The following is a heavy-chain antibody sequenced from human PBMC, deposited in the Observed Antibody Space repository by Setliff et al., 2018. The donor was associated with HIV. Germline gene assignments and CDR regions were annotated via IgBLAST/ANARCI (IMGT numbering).Heavy chain of an antibody. CDR3: ARGAGTTL. Sequence: PSETLSLTCTVYGGSFSGYYWSWIRQPPGMGLEWIGEINQSENTNYNPSLKGRVTISADPSKNQFSLKLSSVTAADTAVYYCARGAGTTLWGQGTLVTVSS. CDR1: GGSFSGYY. V-gene: IGHV4-34*01. J-gene: IGHJ4*02. D-gene: IGHD1-7*01. CDR2: INQSENT.